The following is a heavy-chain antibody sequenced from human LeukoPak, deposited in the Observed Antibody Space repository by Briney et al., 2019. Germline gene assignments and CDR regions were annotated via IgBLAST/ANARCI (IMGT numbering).Heavy chain of an antibody. CDR2: ISSSSSYI. V-gene: IGHV3-21*01. D-gene: IGHD3-22*01. Sequence: PGGSLRLSCAASGFTFSSYSMNWVRQAPGKGLEWVSSISSSSSYIKYADSVKGRFTISRDNAKNSLYLQMNSLRAEDTAVYYCASYDYDSSGYYGYWGQGTLVTVSS. CDR1: GFTFSSYS. J-gene: IGHJ4*02. CDR3: ASYDYDSSGYYGY.